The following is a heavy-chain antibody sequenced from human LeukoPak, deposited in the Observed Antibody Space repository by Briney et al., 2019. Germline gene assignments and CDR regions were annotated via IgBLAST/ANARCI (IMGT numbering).Heavy chain of an antibody. V-gene: IGHV3-20*04. Sequence: TGGSLRLSCAAAGFTFNDYGMSWVRQGPGKGLEWVSGINRNGGTTGYADSVKGRFTISRDNAKNSLYLQMNSLRAEDTALYYCARDKHYYDSSNYVWGQGTLVTVSS. CDR2: INRNGGTT. J-gene: IGHJ4*02. CDR1: GFTFNDYG. D-gene: IGHD3-22*01. CDR3: ARDKHYYDSSNYV.